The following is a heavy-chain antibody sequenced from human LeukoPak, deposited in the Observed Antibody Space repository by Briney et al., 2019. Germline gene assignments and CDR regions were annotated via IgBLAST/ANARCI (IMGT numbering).Heavy chain of an antibody. Sequence: GGSLRLSCAASGFTFSSYSMNWVRQAPGKGLEWVSYISSSSSTIYYADSVKGRFTNSRDNAKNSLYLQMNSLRAEDTAVYYCASLEQNYYYYYMDVWGKGTTVTVSS. V-gene: IGHV3-48*04. CDR1: GFTFSSYS. CDR2: ISSSSSTI. CDR3: ASLEQNYYYYYMDV. J-gene: IGHJ6*03. D-gene: IGHD3-3*01.